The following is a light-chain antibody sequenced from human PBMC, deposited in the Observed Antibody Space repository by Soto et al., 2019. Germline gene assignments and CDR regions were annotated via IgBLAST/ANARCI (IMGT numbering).Light chain of an antibody. CDR3: QQRSNWPIT. Sequence: EIVLTQSPATLSLSPGERATLSCRASQSISSYLAWYQQKPGQAPRLLIYGASNRATGIPARFSGSGSGTDFTLTISSLETEDFAVYTCQQRSNWPITLGQGTRLEI. CDR2: GAS. J-gene: IGKJ5*01. V-gene: IGKV3-11*01. CDR1: QSISSY.